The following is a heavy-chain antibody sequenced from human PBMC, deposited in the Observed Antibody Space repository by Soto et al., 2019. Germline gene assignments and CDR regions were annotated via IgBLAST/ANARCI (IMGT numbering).Heavy chain of an antibody. CDR2: IYHGGTT. CDR1: GDSISSGSY. Sequence: SETLSLTCTVSGDSISSGSYWGWIRQPPGEGPEWIASIYHGGTTFYNPSLKSRISISVDTSKNQFSLRLTSVTTADTATYYCARVHVMVVAGSTFDYWGRGTLVTVSS. D-gene: IGHD6-19*01. V-gene: IGHV4-38-2*02. J-gene: IGHJ4*03. CDR3: ARVHVMVVAGSTFDY.